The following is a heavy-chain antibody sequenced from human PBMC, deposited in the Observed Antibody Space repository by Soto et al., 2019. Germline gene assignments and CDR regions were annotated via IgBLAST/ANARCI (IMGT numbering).Heavy chain of an antibody. CDR2: ISAYNGNT. CDR3: AKDRIAVAGPDY. D-gene: IGHD6-19*01. V-gene: IGHV1-18*01. CDR1: GYTFISYG. Sequence: ASVKVSCKASGYTFISYGISWVRQAPGQGLDWMGWISAYNGNTNYAQKLQGRVTMTTDTSTSTAYMELRSLRSEDTAVYYCAKDRIAVAGPDYWGQGTLVTVSS. J-gene: IGHJ4*02.